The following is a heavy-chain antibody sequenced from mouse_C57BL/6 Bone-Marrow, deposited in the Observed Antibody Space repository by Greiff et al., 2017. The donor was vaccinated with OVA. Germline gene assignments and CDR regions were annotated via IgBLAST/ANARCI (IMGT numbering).Heavy chain of an antibody. V-gene: IGHV1-55*01. CDR2: IYPGSGST. Sequence: VQLQQPGAELVKPGASVKMSCKASGYTFTSYWITWVKQRPGQGLEWIGDIYPGSGSTNYNEKFKSKATLTVDTSSSTAYMQLSSLTSEDSAVYYCAREDGSSYDWYCDVWGTGTTVTVSS. D-gene: IGHD1-1*01. J-gene: IGHJ1*03. CDR3: AREDGSSYDWYCDV. CDR1: GYTFTSYW.